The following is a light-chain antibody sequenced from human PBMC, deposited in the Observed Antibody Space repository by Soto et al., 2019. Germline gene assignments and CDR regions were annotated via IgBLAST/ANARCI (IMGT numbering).Light chain of an antibody. CDR1: QDIKKN. J-gene: IGKJ4*01. CDR3: QQTYNTPLT. Sequence: DIQMTQSPSSLSASVGDRVTITCQASQDIKKNVNWYQQKPGKVPKVLIYDASTLETGVPSRFSGSGSETEFILTITSLQPEDFATYYCQQTYNTPLTFGGGTKVDIK. CDR2: DAS. V-gene: IGKV1-33*01.